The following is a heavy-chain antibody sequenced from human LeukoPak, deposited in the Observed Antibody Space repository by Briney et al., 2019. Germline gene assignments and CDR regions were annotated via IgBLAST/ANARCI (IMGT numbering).Heavy chain of an antibody. Sequence: GESLKISCKGSGSTFTKYWIGWVRQMPGKGLEWMGIIYPGDSDTKYSPSFQGQVTISADKSISTAYLQWSSLKAWDTAMYYCARTKGRYISSWYVYWGQGTLVTVSS. CDR1: GSTFTKYW. V-gene: IGHV5-51*01. D-gene: IGHD6-13*01. CDR3: ARTKGRYISSWYVY. J-gene: IGHJ4*02. CDR2: IYPGDSDT.